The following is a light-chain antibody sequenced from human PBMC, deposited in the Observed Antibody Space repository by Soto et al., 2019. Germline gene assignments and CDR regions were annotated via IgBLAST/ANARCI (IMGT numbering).Light chain of an antibody. CDR3: QQYGSSPLT. Sequence: EIVLTQSPGTLSLSPGERATLSCRASQSVSSSYLAWYQQKPGQAPRLLIYGASSRATGIPDRFSGSGSGTDFTITISILEHEDFAVYYCQQYGSSPLTFGGGTKVEIK. J-gene: IGKJ4*01. CDR1: QSVSSSY. CDR2: GAS. V-gene: IGKV3-20*01.